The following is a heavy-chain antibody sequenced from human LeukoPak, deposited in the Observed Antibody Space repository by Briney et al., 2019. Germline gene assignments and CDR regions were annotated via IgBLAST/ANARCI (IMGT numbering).Heavy chain of an antibody. Sequence: PGGSLRLSCAASGFTFSSYAMSWVRQAPGKGLEWVSAISGSGGSTYYADSVKGRFTISRDNSKNTLYLQMNSLRAEDTAVYYCAKVVDDSSSWYRRMGRWFDPWSQGTLVTVSS. CDR3: AKVVDDSSSWYRRMGRWFDP. CDR1: GFTFSSYA. J-gene: IGHJ5*02. V-gene: IGHV3-23*01. D-gene: IGHD6-13*01. CDR2: ISGSGGST.